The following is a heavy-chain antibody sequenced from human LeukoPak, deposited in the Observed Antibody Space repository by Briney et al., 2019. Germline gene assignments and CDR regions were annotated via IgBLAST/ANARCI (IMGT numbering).Heavy chain of an antibody. CDR3: ARGQNNYYYYMDV. CDR2: ISYDGSNK. V-gene: IGHV3-30*04. J-gene: IGHJ6*03. Sequence: GGSLRLSCAGSGFSFSSYAMHWVRQAPGKGLEWVAVISYDGSNKYYADSVKGRFTISRDNSKNTLYLQMNSLRAEDTAVYYCARGQNNYYYYMDVWGKGTTVTVSS. CDR1: GFSFSSYA.